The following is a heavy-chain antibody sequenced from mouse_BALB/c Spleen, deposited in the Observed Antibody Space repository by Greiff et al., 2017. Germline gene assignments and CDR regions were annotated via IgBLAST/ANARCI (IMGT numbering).Heavy chain of an antibody. CDR3: SRHPDDYYGYFDV. V-gene: IGHV5-12-2*01. Sequence: EVNVVESGGGLVQPGGSLKLSCAASGYTFSSYTMSWVRQTPEKRLEWVAYISNGGGSTYYPDTVKGRFTISRDNAKNTLYLKMSSLTSEDTAMYYCSRHPDDYYGYFDVWGEGTTVTVSS. CDR1: GYTFSSYT. CDR2: ISNGGGST. D-gene: IGHD2-4*01. J-gene: IGHJ1*01.